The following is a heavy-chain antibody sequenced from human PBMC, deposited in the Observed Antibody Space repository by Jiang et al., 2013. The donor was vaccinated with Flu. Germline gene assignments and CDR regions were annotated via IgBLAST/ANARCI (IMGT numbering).Heavy chain of an antibody. V-gene: IGHV4-59*01. CDR3: ARDSSIVVASDAFDI. CDR2: IYYSGST. CDR1: GGSISSYY. D-gene: IGHD3-22*01. Sequence: SLTCTVSGGSISSYYWSWIRQPPGKGLEWIGYIYYSGSTNXNPSLKSRVTISVDTSKNQFSLKLSSVTAADTAVYYCARDSSIVVASDAFDIWGQGTMVTVSS. J-gene: IGHJ3*02.